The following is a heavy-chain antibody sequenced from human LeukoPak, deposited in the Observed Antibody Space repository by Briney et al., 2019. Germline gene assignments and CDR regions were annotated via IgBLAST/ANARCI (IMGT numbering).Heavy chain of an antibody. CDR3: AKGGLVITSGDYFDY. V-gene: IGHV3-9*01. CDR2: ISWNSGSI. Sequence: GGSLRLSCAASGFTFDDYAMHWVRQAPGKGLEWVSGISWNSGSIGYADSVKGRFTISRDNAKNSLYLQMNSLRAEDTALYYCAKGGLVITSGDYFDYWGQGTLVTVSS. J-gene: IGHJ4*02. D-gene: IGHD3/OR15-3a*01. CDR1: GFTFDDYA.